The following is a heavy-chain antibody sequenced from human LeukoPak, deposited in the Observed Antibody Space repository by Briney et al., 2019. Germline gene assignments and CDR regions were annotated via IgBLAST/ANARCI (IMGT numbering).Heavy chain of an antibody. J-gene: IGHJ4*02. CDR3: ARHEVKDLYSSSWSYFDY. CDR2: IYYSGST. Sequence: SETLSLTCTVSGASISSYYWSWIGQPPGKGLVWIGCIYYSGSTNYNPSLKRRVTLSVDTSKNQFSLKLSSLTAADTAVYYCARHEVKDLYSSSWSYFDYWGQGTLVTVSS. CDR1: GASISSYY. D-gene: IGHD6-13*01. V-gene: IGHV4-59*08.